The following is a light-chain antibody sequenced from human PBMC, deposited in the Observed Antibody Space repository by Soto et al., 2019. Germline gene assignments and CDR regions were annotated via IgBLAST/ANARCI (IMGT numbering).Light chain of an antibody. V-gene: IGKV3-11*01. CDR2: DAS. CDR1: QSVSSY. Sequence: EIVLTQSPATLSLSPGERATLSCRASQSVSSYLAWYQHTPGQAPRLLIYDASNRATGIPARFSGSGSGTDFTLTITSLEPEDFAVYYCQQRSNWPPITFGQGTRLEIK. CDR3: QQRSNWPPIT. J-gene: IGKJ5*01.